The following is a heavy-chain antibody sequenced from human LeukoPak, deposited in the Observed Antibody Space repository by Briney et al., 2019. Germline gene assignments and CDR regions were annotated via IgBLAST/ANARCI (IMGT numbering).Heavy chain of an antibody. J-gene: IGHJ4*02. CDR3: ARWYSGTRHFDY. D-gene: IGHD6-13*01. CDR1: GNTVTSDN. CDR2: ISAYNGNT. Sequence: KLASNGSGNTVTSDNIGWVRQGPGQGLEWMGWISAYNGNTNYAQKLQGRVTMTTDTSTSTAYMELRSLRSDDTAVYYCARWYSGTRHFDYWGQGTLVIVSS. V-gene: IGHV1-18*01.